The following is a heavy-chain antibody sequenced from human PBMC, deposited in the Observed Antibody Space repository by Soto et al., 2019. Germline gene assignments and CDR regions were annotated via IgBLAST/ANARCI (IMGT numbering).Heavy chain of an antibody. CDR2: IYNSGAT. CDR3: VKNTGKPRRLLSYSARRILDL. CDR1: GGSMTGYY. J-gene: IGHJ2*01. V-gene: IGHV4-4*09. Sequence: SETLSLACNVSGGSMTGYYWNWIRQSPGKGLEWIGYIYNSGATSYIPSLKSRVTISIESSKNQFSLNLASATAADTAVYYCVKNTGKPRRLLSYSARRILDL. D-gene: IGHD2-15*01.